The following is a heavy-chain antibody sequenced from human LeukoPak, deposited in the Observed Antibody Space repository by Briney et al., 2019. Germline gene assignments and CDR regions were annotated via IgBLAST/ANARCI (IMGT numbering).Heavy chain of an antibody. Sequence: SETLSLTCTVSGGSISSYYWSWIRQPAGKGLEWIGRIYTSVSTNYNPSLKSRVTMSVDTSKNQFSLKLSSVTAADTAVYYCARGPYYDFWSGYYSFDYWGQGTLVTVSS. D-gene: IGHD3-3*01. V-gene: IGHV4-4*07. J-gene: IGHJ4*02. CDR3: ARGPYYDFWSGYYSFDY. CDR1: GGSISSYY. CDR2: IYTSVST.